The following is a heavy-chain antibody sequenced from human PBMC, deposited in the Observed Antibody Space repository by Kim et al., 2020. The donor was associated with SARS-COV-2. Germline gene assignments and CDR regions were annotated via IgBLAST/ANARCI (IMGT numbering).Heavy chain of an antibody. V-gene: IGHV4-61*01. Sequence: SETLSLTCTVSGGSVSSGSYYWSWIRQPPGKGLEWIGYIYYSGSTNYNPSLKSRVTISVDTSKNQFSLKLSSVTAADTAVYYCAREGIAVAGTYWGQGTLVTVSS. CDR1: GGSVSSGSYY. D-gene: IGHD6-19*01. CDR2: IYYSGST. CDR3: AREGIAVAGTY. J-gene: IGHJ4*02.